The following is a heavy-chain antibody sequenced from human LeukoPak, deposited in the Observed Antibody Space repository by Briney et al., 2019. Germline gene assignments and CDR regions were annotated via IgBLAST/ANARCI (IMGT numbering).Heavy chain of an antibody. CDR2: IYYTGST. V-gene: IGHV4-39*07. CDR1: GGSLTSSTYY. D-gene: IGHD6-13*01. CDR3: AVRLTAAVNFDY. Sequence: SETLSLTCTVSGGSLTSSTYYWGWIRQPPGKGLEWIGNIYYTGSTYYNPSLKSRVTISVDTSKNQFSLKLRSVTAADTAVYFCAVRLTAAVNFDYWSQGTLVTVSS. J-gene: IGHJ4*02.